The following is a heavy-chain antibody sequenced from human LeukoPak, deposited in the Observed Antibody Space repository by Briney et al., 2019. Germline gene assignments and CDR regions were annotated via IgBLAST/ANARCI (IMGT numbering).Heavy chain of an antibody. CDR1: GFTFSSYA. D-gene: IGHD3-9*01. Sequence: GESLRLSCEASGFTFSSYAMHWVRQAPGKGLEWVAVISYDGSNKYYADSVKGRFTISRDNSKNTLYLQMNSLRAEDTAVYYCARGVDITRPFDPWGQGTLVTVSS. CDR2: ISYDGSNK. CDR3: ARGVDITRPFDP. J-gene: IGHJ5*02. V-gene: IGHV3-30-3*01.